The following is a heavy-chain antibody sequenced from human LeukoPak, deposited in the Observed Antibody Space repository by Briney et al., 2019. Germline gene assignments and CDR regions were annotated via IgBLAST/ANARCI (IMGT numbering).Heavy chain of an antibody. CDR1: GFTFSTSS. CDR2: ISGSGSYI. D-gene: IGHD3-3*01. J-gene: IGHJ6*02. V-gene: IGHV3-21*01. CDR3: ARDHDFWVGYNYHYGMDV. Sequence: PGGSLRLSCAASGFTFSTSSVDWVRQAPGKGLEWVAYISGSGSYIYYADSVKGRFTFSRDNGENSLYLQMNSLRAEDTAVYYCARDHDFWVGYNYHYGMDVWGQGTTVTVSS.